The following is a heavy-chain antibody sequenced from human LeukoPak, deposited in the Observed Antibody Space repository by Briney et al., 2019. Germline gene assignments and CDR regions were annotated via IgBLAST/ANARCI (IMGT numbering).Heavy chain of an antibody. CDR1: GFTFSSSS. Sequence: PGGSLRLSCAASGFTFSSSSMNWVRQAPGKGLEWVSYISSGSSTIFYADSVKGRFTISRDNAKNSVYLQMNSLRAEDTAVYYCARAGENWGQGTLVTASS. D-gene: IGHD2-21*01. CDR3: ARAGEN. V-gene: IGHV3-48*04. J-gene: IGHJ4*02. CDR2: ISSGSSTI.